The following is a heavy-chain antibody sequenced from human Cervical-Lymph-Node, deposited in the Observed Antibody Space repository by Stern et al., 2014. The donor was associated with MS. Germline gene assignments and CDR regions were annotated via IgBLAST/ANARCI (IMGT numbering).Heavy chain of an antibody. CDR1: GYSFPVFW. D-gene: IGHD5-24*01. CDR3: ARRDMSTTRYFDS. V-gene: IGHV5-51*01. Sequence: EVQLVEYGPEVKKPGESLRISCKASGYSFPVFWIGWVRQMSGRGLEWMGIIYPGDAETRYSPSFQGQVTMSVDLSTTTAYLQWRSLKASDTAIYYCARRDMSTTRYFDSWGQGTLVTVPS. CDR2: IYPGDAET. J-gene: IGHJ4*02.